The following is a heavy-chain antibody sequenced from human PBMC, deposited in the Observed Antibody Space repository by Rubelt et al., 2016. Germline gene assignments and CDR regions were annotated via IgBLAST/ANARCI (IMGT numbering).Heavy chain of an antibody. CDR1: GFSFRDYA. V-gene: IGHV3-33*01. CDR2: IRYEGT. Sequence: QVQLVESGGGVVQPGRSLRLSCAASGFSFRDYAMHWVRQAPGKGLEWVAAIRYEGTYYAESVKGRLTISRDNSGNTLSLQMNSLRGEDTAVYYCARDIYAGYRDYWGQGTLVTVSA. CDR3: ARDIYAGYRDY. J-gene: IGHJ4*02. D-gene: IGHD2/OR15-2a*01.